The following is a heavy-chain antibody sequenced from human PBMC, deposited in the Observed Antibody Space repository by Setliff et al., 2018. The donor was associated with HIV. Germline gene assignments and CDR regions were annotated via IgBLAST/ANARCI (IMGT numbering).Heavy chain of an antibody. CDR2: IIPSGST. V-gene: IGHV4-39*01. CDR1: GGSISSSTYY. J-gene: IGHJ4*02. CDR3: VRQADCGGDCVLGY. Sequence: SENLSLTCSVSGGSISSSTYYWSWIRQPPGKGLEWIGEIIPSGSTNYNPSLKSRVTMSIDTSKSQFSLKLSSVTAADTAVYYCVRQADCGGDCVLGYWGQGTLVTVSS. D-gene: IGHD2-21*02.